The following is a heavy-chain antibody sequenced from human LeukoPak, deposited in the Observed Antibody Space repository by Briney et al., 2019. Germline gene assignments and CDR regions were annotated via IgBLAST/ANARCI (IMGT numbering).Heavy chain of an antibody. D-gene: IGHD1-26*01. V-gene: IGHV3-33*01. Sequence: PGRSLRLSCAASGFTFSSYGMHWVRHAPGKGLERVAVIWYDGSNKYYADSVKGRFTISRDNSKNTLYLQMNSLRAEDTAVYYCARGREWEIDYWGQGTLVTVSS. CDR2: IWYDGSNK. J-gene: IGHJ4*02. CDR3: ARGREWEIDY. CDR1: GFTFSSYG.